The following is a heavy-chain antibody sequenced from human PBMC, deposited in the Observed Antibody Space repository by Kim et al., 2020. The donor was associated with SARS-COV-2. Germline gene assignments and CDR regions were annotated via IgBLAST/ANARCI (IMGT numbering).Heavy chain of an antibody. D-gene: IGHD3-9*01. CDR1: GGSFSGYY. CDR2: INHSGST. V-gene: IGHV4-34*01. J-gene: IGHJ4*02. CDR3: ARGPYDILTGYRTPLDY. Sequence: SETLSLTCAVYGGSFSGYYWSWIRQPPGKGLEWIGEINHSGSTNYNPSLKSRVTISVDTSKNQFSLKLSSVTAADTAVYYCARGPYDILTGYRTPLDYWGQGTLVTVSS.